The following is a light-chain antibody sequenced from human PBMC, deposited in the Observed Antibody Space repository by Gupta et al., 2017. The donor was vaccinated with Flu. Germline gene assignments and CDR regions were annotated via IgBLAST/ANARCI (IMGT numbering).Light chain of an antibody. V-gene: IGKV1-27*01. CDR3: QKYNSAPPA. CDR2: AAS. Sequence: PSSLSASVGDRVTISCRASQDISSYLAWYQQKSGKVPRLLIYAASSLQSGVPPRFSGSGSGTAFTLTIISLQPEDVATYYCQKYNSAPPAFGGGTKVEIK. J-gene: IGKJ4*01. CDR1: QDISSY.